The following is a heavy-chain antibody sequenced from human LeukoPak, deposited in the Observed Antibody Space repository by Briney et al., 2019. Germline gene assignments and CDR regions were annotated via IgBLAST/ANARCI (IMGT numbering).Heavy chain of an antibody. D-gene: IGHD2-15*01. CDR2: INHSGST. V-gene: IGHV4-34*01. Sequence: SETLSLTCAVYGGSFSGYYWSWIRQPPGKGLEWIGEINHSGSTNYNPSLKSRVTISVDTSKNQFSLKLSSVTAADTAVYYCARGSLYCSGGICYSGSFDYWGQGTLVTVSS. CDR3: ARGSLYCSGGICYSGSFDY. CDR1: GGSFSGYY. J-gene: IGHJ4*02.